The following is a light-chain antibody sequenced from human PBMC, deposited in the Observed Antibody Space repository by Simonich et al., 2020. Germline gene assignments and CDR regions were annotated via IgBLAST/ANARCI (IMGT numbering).Light chain of an antibody. CDR2: EDS. V-gene: IGLV3-10*01. Sequence: SYELTQPPSVSVSPGQTARITCSGDALPKKYASWYQQKSGQAPVLVSYEDSKRPPGIPEIFSGSSSGTMATLTISGAQVEDEADYYCYSTDSSGNHRVFGGGTKLTVL. CDR3: YSTDSSGNHRV. CDR1: ALPKKY. J-gene: IGLJ2*01.